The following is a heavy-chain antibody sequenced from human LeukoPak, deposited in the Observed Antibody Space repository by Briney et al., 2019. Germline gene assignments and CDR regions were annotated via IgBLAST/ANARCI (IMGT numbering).Heavy chain of an antibody. CDR1: GFTFSSYA. CDR2: ISYDGSNK. J-gene: IGHJ4*02. D-gene: IGHD3-22*01. Sequence: GGSLRLSCAASGFTFSSYAMHWVRQAPGKGLEWVAVISYDGSNKYYADSVKGRFTISRDNSKNTLYLQMNSLRAEDTAVYYCANLGQIPYYYDSSGHFDYWGQGILVTVSS. CDR3: ANLGQIPYYYDSSGHFDY. V-gene: IGHV3-30-3*01.